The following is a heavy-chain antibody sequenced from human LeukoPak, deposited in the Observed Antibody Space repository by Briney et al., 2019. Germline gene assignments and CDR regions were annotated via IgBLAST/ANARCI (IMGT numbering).Heavy chain of an antibody. V-gene: IGHV3-53*04. CDR1: GFTVSTNY. CDR2: IYSGGIT. CDR3: ARVAPGYTYAYGAPYYFDN. D-gene: IGHD5-18*01. J-gene: IGHJ4*02. Sequence: PGGSLRLSCAASGFTVSTNYVSWVRQAPGKGVEGVSVIYSGGITYYAASVKGRFTVSRHDSKNTVYLQMHSLTAEDTALYYCARVAPGYTYAYGAPYYFDNWGQGTLVTVSS.